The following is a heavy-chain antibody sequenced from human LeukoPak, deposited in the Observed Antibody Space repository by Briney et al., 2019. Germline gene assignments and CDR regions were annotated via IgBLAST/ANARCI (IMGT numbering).Heavy chain of an antibody. CDR3: ARVLGAYCSGGSCTFDN. V-gene: IGHV3-21*06. CDR1: EFTFTIYS. Sequence: GGSLRLSCSASEFTFTIYSMKTVCQSPGKGLEWVSSISSSSSYIYYADSVKGRFTISRDNAKNRLYLQMNSLRAEDTAVYSCARVLGAYCSGGSCTFDNWGQGTLVTVSS. D-gene: IGHD2-15*01. J-gene: IGHJ4*02. CDR2: ISSSSSYI.